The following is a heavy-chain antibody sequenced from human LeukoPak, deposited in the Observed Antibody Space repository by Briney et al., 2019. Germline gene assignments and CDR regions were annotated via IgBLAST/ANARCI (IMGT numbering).Heavy chain of an antibody. CDR2: ISSSSSYI. V-gene: IGHV3-21*01. J-gene: IGHJ4*02. CDR1: GFTFNTYT. D-gene: IGHD5-18*01. Sequence: GGSLRLSCAASGFTFNTYTLNWVRQAPGKGLEWVSSISSSSSYIYYSDSVKGRFTISRDNAKNSLYLQMNSLRAEDTAVYYCARRASTERGHSYGLDYWGQGTLVTVSS. CDR3: ARRASTERGHSYGLDY.